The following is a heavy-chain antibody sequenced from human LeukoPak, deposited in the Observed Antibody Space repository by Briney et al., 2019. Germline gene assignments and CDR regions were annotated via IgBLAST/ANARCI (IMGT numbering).Heavy chain of an antibody. CDR1: GGSISSGGYY. CDR2: IYYSGST. V-gene: IGHV4-31*03. J-gene: IGHJ5*02. Sequence: SQTLSLTCTVSGGSISSGGYYWSWIRQHPGKGPEWIGYIYYSGSTYYNPSLKSRVTISVDTSKNQFSLKLSSVTAADTAVYYCARAKVVVPAAIGRYNWFDPWGQGTLVTVSS. D-gene: IGHD2-2*02. CDR3: ARAKVVVPAAIGRYNWFDP.